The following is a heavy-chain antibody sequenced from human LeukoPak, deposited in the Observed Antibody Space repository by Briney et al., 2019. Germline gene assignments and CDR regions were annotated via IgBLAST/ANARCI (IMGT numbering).Heavy chain of an antibody. V-gene: IGHV1-2*06. Sequence: ASVKVSCKASGYTFTSYYMLWVRQDPGQGREWMGRLNPKSGGTNYTQNLQGRITMTRDTSKSPAYMELSRLRSDDTAVYYCARDRGDDTVSYFDYWGQGTLVTVSS. CDR2: LNPKSGGT. CDR3: ARDRGDDTVSYFDY. CDR1: GYTFTSYY. J-gene: IGHJ4*02. D-gene: IGHD5/OR15-5a*01.